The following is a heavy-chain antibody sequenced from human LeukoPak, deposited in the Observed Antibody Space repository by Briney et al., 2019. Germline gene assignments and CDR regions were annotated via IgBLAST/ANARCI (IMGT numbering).Heavy chain of an antibody. D-gene: IGHD4/OR15-4a*01. CDR2: TYYSGST. CDR3: ARGGDYGPPTARDPFDI. V-gene: IGHV4-59*01. J-gene: IGHJ3*02. Sequence: SETLSLTCTVSGGSISSYYWSWIRQPPGKGLEWIGYTYYSGSTNYNPSLKSRVTISVDTSKNQFSLKLSSVTAADTAVYYCARGGDYGPPTARDPFDIWGQGTMVTVSS. CDR1: GGSISSYY.